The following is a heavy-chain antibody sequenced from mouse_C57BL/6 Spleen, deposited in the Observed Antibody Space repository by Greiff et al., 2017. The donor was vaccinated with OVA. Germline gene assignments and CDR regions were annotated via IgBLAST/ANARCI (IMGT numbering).Heavy chain of an antibody. Sequence: VQLQQPGAELVKPGASVKLSCKASGYTFTSYWMQWVKQRPGQGLEWIGEIDPSDSYTNYNQKFKGKATLTADKSSSTAYMQLSSLTSEDSAVYFCARWRDGDAMDYWGQGTSVTVSS. J-gene: IGHJ4*01. CDR3: ARWRDGDAMDY. CDR2: IDPSDSYT. V-gene: IGHV1-50*01. D-gene: IGHD3-3*01. CDR1: GYTFTSYW.